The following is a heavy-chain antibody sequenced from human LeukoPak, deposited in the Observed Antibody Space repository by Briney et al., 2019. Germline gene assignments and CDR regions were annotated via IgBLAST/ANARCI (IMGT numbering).Heavy chain of an antibody. D-gene: IGHD3-10*01. Sequence: ETLSLTCTVSGGSISSSSYYWGWIRQPPGKGLEWVSVIYSGGSTYYADSVKGRFTISRDNSKNTLYLQMNSLRAEDTAVYYCARIGSGSHDYWGQGTLVTVSS. J-gene: IGHJ4*02. CDR1: GGSISSSSYY. CDR2: IYSGGST. CDR3: ARIGSGSHDY. V-gene: IGHV3-66*01.